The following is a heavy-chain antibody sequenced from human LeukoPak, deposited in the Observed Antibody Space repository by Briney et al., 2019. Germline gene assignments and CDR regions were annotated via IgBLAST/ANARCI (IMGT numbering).Heavy chain of an antibody. V-gene: IGHV4-30-4*08. Sequence: SETLSLTCTVSGGSISSYYWSWIRQPPGKGLEWIGYIYYSGSTYYNRSLKSRVTISVDTSKNQFSLKLSSVTAAYTAVYYCARVLRGFRNFDYWGQGTLVTVSS. D-gene: IGHD3-10*01. CDR3: ARVLRGFRNFDY. CDR1: GGSISSYY. CDR2: IYYSGST. J-gene: IGHJ4*02.